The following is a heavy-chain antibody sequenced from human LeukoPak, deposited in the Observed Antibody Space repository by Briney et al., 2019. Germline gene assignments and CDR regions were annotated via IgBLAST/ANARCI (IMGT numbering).Heavy chain of an antibody. J-gene: IGHJ5*02. CDR1: GYTFTSYG. D-gene: IGHD1-26*01. Sequence: ASVKVSCKASGYTFTSYGISWVRQAPGQGLEWMGGIIPIFGTANYAQKFQGRVTMTRDMSTSTDFMELSSLRSEDTAVYYCARDNSVGDNAWWFDPWGQGTLVTVSS. V-gene: IGHV1-69*05. CDR3: ARDNSVGDNAWWFDP. CDR2: IIPIFGTA.